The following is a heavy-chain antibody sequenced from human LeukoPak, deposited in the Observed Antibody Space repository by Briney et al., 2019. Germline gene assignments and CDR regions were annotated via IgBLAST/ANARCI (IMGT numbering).Heavy chain of an antibody. CDR2: IYTSGST. CDR1: GNSFGDYY. Sequence: SETLSLTCTVSGNSFGDYYWSWIRQPAGKGLEWIGRIYTSGSTTYNPSLKSRVTMSVDTSKSQFSLNLMSVTAADTAVYYCATDTYMDTFNYWGQGTLVTVSS. V-gene: IGHV4-4*07. CDR3: ATDTYMDTFNY. J-gene: IGHJ4*02. D-gene: IGHD2/OR15-2a*01.